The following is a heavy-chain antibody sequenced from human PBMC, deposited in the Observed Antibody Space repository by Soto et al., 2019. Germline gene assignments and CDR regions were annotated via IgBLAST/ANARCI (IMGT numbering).Heavy chain of an antibody. V-gene: IGHV4-59*08. CDR3: AGHDNMATPPLPFDS. CDR1: GGSISSYY. D-gene: IGHD2-15*01. CDR2: IYYSGST. Sequence: QVQLQESGPGLVKPSETLSLTCTVSGGSISSYYWSWIRQPPGKGLEWIGYIYYSGSTHYNPSLKRRVTITVDTSKNQVALKLSSVTAAGPAVYYCAGHDNMATPPLPFDSWGQGTLVIVSS. J-gene: IGHJ4*01.